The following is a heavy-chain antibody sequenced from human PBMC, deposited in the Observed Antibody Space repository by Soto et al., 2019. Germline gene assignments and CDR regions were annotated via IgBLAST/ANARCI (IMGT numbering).Heavy chain of an antibody. CDR2: ISAYNGNT. Sequence: QVQLVQSGAEVKKPGASVKVSCKASGYTFTSYGISWVRQAPGQGLEWMGWISAYNGNTNYAQKLQGRVTMTTDTXTSTAYMELRSLSSDETAVYYCASEGETDYGDYSLWGQGNLVTVSS. CDR1: GYTFTSYG. D-gene: IGHD4-17*01. CDR3: ASEGETDYGDYSL. J-gene: IGHJ4*02. V-gene: IGHV1-18*01.